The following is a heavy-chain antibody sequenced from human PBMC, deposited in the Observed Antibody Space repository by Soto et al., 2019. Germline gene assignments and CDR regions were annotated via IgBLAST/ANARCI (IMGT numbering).Heavy chain of an antibody. CDR2: VYYSGGA. D-gene: IGHD3-10*01. CDR1: GGSISGYY. J-gene: IGHJ6*02. V-gene: IGHV4-59*01. CDR3: TRDGAGRMPTAPYYYYGMDV. Sequence: SETLSLTCTVSGGSISGYYWSWIRQPPGKGLEWIGNVYYSGGAKYNPSVKRRVSISVDTSKNQFSLNLSSVTAADTAVYYCTRDGAGRMPTAPYYYYGMDVWGPGITVTVSS.